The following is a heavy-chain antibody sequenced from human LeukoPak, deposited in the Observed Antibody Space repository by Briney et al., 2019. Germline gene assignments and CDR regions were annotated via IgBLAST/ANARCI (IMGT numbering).Heavy chain of an antibody. V-gene: IGHV3-21*01. CDR3: ARDPYSGTYGDTYYYYMDV. CDR1: GFTFTTYW. CDR2: ITSSSTYT. D-gene: IGHD1-26*01. J-gene: IGHJ6*03. Sequence: GGSLRLSCAASGFTFTTYWMSWVRQAPGKGLEWVSSITSSSTYTFYADSVKGRFTISRDNARNSLYLQMNSLRAEDTAVYYCARDPYSGTYGDTYYYYMDVWGKGTTVTISS.